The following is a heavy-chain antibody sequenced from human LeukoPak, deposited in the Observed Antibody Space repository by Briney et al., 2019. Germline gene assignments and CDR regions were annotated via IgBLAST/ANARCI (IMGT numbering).Heavy chain of an antibody. CDR2: IYYSGST. CDR1: GDPISSSSYY. CDR3: ARGSWIQSSPAIYYFDY. V-gene: IGHV4-39*07. Sequence: SETLSLTCTVSGDPISSSSYYWGWVRQPPGKGLEWIGSIYYSGSTYYSPSLKSRVTISVDTSKNQFSLKLSSVTAADTAVYYCARGSWIQSSPAIYYFDYWGQGTLVTVSS. D-gene: IGHD5-18*01. J-gene: IGHJ4*02.